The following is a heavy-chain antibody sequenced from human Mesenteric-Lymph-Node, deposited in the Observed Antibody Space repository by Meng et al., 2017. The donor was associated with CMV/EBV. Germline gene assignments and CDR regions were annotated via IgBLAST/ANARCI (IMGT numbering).Heavy chain of an antibody. Sequence: QVPLHQWGAGLLKPSETLSVTGAVYGGSFSGYYWNWIRQSPEKGLEWIGEINHSGSTTYNPSFTSRIIISVDTSTNQISLNMSSVTAADTAVYYCARGSSYDILTGYFDYWGQGALVTVSS. J-gene: IGHJ4*02. CDR1: GGSFSGYY. D-gene: IGHD3-9*01. CDR3: ARGSSYDILTGYFDY. CDR2: INHSGST. V-gene: IGHV4-34*01.